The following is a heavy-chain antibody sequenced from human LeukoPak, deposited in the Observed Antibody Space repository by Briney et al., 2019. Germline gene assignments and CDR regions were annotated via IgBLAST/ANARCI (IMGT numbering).Heavy chain of an antibody. J-gene: IGHJ3*02. CDR1: GFTFSSYS. D-gene: IGHD3-22*01. Sequence: GGSLRLSCAASGFTFSSYSMNWVRQAPGKGLEWVSAMSSSSSYIYYADSVKGRFTISRDSAKNSLYLQMNSLRAEDTAVYYCARRTTYYYDSSGYVSPHDAFDIWGQGTMVTVSS. CDR2: MSSSSSYI. CDR3: ARRTTYYYDSSGYVSPHDAFDI. V-gene: IGHV3-21*01.